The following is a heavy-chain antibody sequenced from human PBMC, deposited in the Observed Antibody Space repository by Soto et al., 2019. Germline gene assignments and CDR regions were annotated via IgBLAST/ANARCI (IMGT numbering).Heavy chain of an antibody. J-gene: IGHJ4*02. CDR1: GFTFSHYA. D-gene: IGHD1-26*01. CDR3: AKDGSHNFDY. V-gene: IGHV3-30*18. CDR2: MPYDGSNE. Sequence: QVQLVESGEGVVQPGRSLRLSCAASGFTFSHYAMHWVRQAPGKGLEWVALMPYDGSNEYYADSVKGRFTISRDNSKNTLYLQMNSLRAEDTAVYYCAKDGSHNFDYWGQGTLVTVSS.